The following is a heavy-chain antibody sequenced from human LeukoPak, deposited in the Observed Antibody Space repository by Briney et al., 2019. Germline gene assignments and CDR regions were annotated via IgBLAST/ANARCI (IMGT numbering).Heavy chain of an antibody. J-gene: IGHJ4*02. Sequence: GGSLRLSCAASGFTFSSYGMHWVRQAPGKGLEWVAVISYDGSNKYYAGSVKGRFTISRDNSKNTLYLQMNSLRAEDTAVYYCAKGVRIWFGESLRYYFDYWGQGTLVTVSS. V-gene: IGHV3-30*18. CDR2: ISYDGSNK. CDR3: AKGVRIWFGESLRYYFDY. D-gene: IGHD3-10*01. CDR1: GFTFSSYG.